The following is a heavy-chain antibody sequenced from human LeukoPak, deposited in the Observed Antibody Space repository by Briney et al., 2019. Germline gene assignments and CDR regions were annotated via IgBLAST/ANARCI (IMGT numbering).Heavy chain of an antibody. CDR2: IGIADDT. J-gene: IGHJ3*02. V-gene: IGHV3-13*01. CDR1: GFTYSNYD. CDR3: VRGGIRVSGIDAFDI. Sequence: GGSLSLSCAASGFTYSNYDMHWVRQGPGGGLEWVSAIGIADDTHYADSVKGRFTISRENARNSLYLQINSLRDGDTAVYYCVRGGIRVSGIDAFDIWGQGTVVTVSS. D-gene: IGHD5/OR15-5a*01.